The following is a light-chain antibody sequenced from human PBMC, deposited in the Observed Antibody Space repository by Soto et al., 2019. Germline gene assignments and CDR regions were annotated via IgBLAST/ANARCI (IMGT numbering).Light chain of an antibody. CDR1: SSDVGGYNY. Sequence: QPVLTQPPSASGSPGQSVTISCTGTSSDVGGYNYVSWYQQHPGKVPKLIIYEVTKRPSGVPDRFSGSKSGNTASLTVSGLQAEDEADYYCNSYAGSNNLGVFGGGTKLTVL. V-gene: IGLV2-8*01. CDR3: NSYAGSNNLGV. J-gene: IGLJ3*02. CDR2: EVT.